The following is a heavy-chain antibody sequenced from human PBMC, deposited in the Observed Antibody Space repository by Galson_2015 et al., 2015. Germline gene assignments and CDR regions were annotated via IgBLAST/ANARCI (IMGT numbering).Heavy chain of an antibody. V-gene: IGHV3-21*01. D-gene: IGHD6-13*01. CDR2: ISSSSSYI. CDR1: GFTFSSYS. Sequence: SLRLSCAASGFTFSSYSMNWVRQAPGKGLEWVSSISSSSSYIYYADSVKGRFTISRDNAKNSLYLQMNSLRAEDTAVYYCARDKLSFWAAAGNFDYWGQGTLVTVSS. CDR3: ARDKLSFWAAAGNFDY. J-gene: IGHJ4*02.